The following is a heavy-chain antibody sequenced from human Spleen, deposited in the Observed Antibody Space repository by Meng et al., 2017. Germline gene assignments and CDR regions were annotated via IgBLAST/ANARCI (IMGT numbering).Heavy chain of an antibody. V-gene: IGHV1-2*06. CDR1: GYTFTGSY. D-gene: IGHD3-22*01. CDR2: VNPNSGGT. CDR3: ARFGYYDSSGYYASHPDY. J-gene: IGHJ4*02. Sequence: ASVQVSCKASGYTFTGSYMHWVRQAPGQGLEWMGRVNPNSGGTNYAQKFQGRVTMTRDTSISTAYMELSRLRSDDTAVYYCARFGYYDSSGYYASHPDYWGQGTLVTVSS.